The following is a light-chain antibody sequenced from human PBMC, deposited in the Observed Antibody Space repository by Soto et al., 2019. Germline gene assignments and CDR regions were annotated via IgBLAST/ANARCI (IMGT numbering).Light chain of an antibody. CDR2: AAS. J-gene: IGKJ2*01. CDR1: QGISSY. V-gene: IGKV1-9*01. CDR3: QQLNSYPREYT. Sequence: DIQLTQSPSFLSASVGDRVTITCRASQGISSYLAWYQQKPGKAPKLLIYAASTLQSGVPSRFSGSGSGTEFPLTISSQQPEDFATYYCQQLNSYPREYTFGQGTKLEIK.